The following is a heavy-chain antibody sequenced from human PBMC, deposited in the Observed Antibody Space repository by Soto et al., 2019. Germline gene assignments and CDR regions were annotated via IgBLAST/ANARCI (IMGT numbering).Heavy chain of an antibody. CDR2: ISAGGSST. J-gene: IGHJ6*02. D-gene: IGHD3-10*01. Sequence: PGGSLRLSCAASGFTFSNYAMSWVRQAPGKGLEWVSTISAGGSSTYYADSVKGRFTISRDNSKNTLYLQMNSLRAEDTAVYYCASAGVLLWFGELSDYYYGMDVWGQGTTVTVSS. V-gene: IGHV3-23*01. CDR1: GFTFSNYA. CDR3: ASAGVLLWFGELSDYYYGMDV.